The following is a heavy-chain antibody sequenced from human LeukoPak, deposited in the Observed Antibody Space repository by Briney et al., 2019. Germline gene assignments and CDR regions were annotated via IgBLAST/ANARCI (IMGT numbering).Heavy chain of an antibody. Sequence: ASVNVSCKASGYTFTSYGISWVRQAPGQGIEWLGWISAYNGNTNYAQKLQGRVTMTTDTSTSTAYMELRSLRSDDTAVYYCARYYDILTGYGEDAFDIWGQGTMVTVSS. V-gene: IGHV1-18*01. CDR3: ARYYDILTGYGEDAFDI. D-gene: IGHD3-9*01. CDR2: ISAYNGNT. CDR1: GYTFTSYG. J-gene: IGHJ3*02.